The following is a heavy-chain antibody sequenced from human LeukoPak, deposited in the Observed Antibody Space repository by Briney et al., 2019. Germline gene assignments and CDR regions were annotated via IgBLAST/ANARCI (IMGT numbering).Heavy chain of an antibody. CDR2: FDPEDGET. J-gene: IGHJ4*02. CDR3: VTGPPSQYCSSTSCYYNYFDY. Sequence: ASVKVSCKVSGYTLTELSMHWVRQAPGKGLEWMGGFDPEDGETIYAQKFQGRVTMTEDTSTDTAYMELSSLRSEDTAVYYCVTGPPSQYCSSTSCYYNYFDYWGQGTLVTVSS. D-gene: IGHD2-2*01. CDR1: GYTLTELS. V-gene: IGHV1-24*01.